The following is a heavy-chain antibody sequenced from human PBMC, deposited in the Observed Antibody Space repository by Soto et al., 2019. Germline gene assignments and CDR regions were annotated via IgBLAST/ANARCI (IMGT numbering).Heavy chain of an antibody. CDR1: GFSLSTSGVG. D-gene: IGHD1-1*01. J-gene: IGHJ4*02. Sequence: VSGPTLVNPTQTLTLTCTFSGFSLSTSGVGVNWFRQPPGKALEWLALIYWNGDKRYSPPLKNRLTITKDTSKNQVVLTMTNMDPVDTATYYCAHRYNFGPFDYWGQGTLVTVSS. CDR3: AHRYNFGPFDY. V-gene: IGHV2-5*01. CDR2: IYWNGDK.